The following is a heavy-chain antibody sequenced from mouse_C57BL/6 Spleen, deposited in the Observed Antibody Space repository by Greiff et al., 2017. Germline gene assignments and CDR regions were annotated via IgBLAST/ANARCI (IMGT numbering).Heavy chain of an antibody. CDR2: IRNKANGYTT. Sequence: EVKLMESGGGLVQPGGSLSLSCAASGFTFTDYYMSWVRQPPGKALEWLGFIRNKANGYTTEYSASVKGRFTISRDNSQSTLYLQMNALRAEDSATYSCARVSTGTGSWFAYWGQGTLVTVSA. V-gene: IGHV7-3*01. D-gene: IGHD4-1*02. J-gene: IGHJ3*01. CDR1: GFTFTDYY. CDR3: ARVSTGTGSWFAY.